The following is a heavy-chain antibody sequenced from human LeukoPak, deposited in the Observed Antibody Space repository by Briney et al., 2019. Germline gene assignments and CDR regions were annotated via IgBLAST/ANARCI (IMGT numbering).Heavy chain of an antibody. J-gene: IGHJ4*02. CDR3: ARHWNWAFDY. Sequence: GGPLRLSCAASGFSFGTYWMTWGRQAPGKGLEWVANINPDGRDKYYVDSVMGRFTISRDNAKNSLYLQMNSLSVEDTAVYYCARHWNWAFDYWGQGTLVTVSS. CDR2: INPDGRDK. CDR1: GFSFGTYW. D-gene: IGHD1-1*01. V-gene: IGHV3-7*01.